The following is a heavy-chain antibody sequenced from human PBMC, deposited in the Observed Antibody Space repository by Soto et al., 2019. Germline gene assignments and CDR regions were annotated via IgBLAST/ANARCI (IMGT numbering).Heavy chain of an antibody. D-gene: IGHD3-9*01. CDR1: GFTFSSYS. V-gene: IGHV3-21*01. CDR2: ISSSSSYI. J-gene: IGHJ4*02. CDR3: ARGDILTGYYLF. Sequence: GGSLRLSCAASGFTFSSYSMNWVRQAPGKGLEWVSSISSSSSYIYYADLVKGRFTISRDNAKNSLYLQMNSLRAEDTAVYYCARGDILTGYYLFWGQGTLVTVSS.